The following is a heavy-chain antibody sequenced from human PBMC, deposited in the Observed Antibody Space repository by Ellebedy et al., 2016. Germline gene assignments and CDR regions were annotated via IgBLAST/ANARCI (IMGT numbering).Heavy chain of an antibody. D-gene: IGHD1-20*01. Sequence: GSLRLSCTVSGGSISSYYWSWIRQPPGKGLEWIGYIYYSGSTNYNPSLKSRVTISVDTSKNQFSLKLSSVTAADTAVYYCARSSRSNWNHYWYFDLWGRGTLVTVSS. CDR2: IYYSGST. CDR1: GGSISSYY. CDR3: ARSSRSNWNHYWYFDL. V-gene: IGHV4-59*08. J-gene: IGHJ2*01.